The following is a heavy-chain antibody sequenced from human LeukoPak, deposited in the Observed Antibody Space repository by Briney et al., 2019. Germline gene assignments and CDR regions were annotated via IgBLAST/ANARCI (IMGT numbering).Heavy chain of an antibody. V-gene: IGHV3-23*01. D-gene: IGHD4-17*01. J-gene: IGHJ4*02. CDR2: ISGSGGST. Sequence: TGGTLRLSCAASGFTFSTYGMSWVRQAPGKGLEWVSTISGSGGSTYYADSVKGRFTISRDNSKNTLYVQMNSLRVEDTAVYYCAKDMLVTTLDYWGQGTLVTVSS. CDR3: AKDMLVTTLDY. CDR1: GFTFSTYG.